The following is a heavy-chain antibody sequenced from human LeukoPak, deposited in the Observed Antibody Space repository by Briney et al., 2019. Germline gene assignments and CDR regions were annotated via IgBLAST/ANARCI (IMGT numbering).Heavy chain of an antibody. J-gene: IGHJ4*02. CDR3: ARDILRGGDKDF. CDR1: GYNFNSYG. CDR2: INAANDNT. V-gene: IGHV1-3*01. D-gene: IGHD2-21*01. Sequence: ASVKVSCKGSGYNFNSYGMHWLRQAPGQRLEWMGWINAANDNTEYSQKFQGRVTITRDTSANTAFLELSSLRSEDTAVYYCARDILRGGDKDFWGPGTLVTVSS.